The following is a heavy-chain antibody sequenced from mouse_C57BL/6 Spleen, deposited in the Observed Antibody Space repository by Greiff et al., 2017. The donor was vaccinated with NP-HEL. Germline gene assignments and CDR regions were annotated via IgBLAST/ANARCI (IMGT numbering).Heavy chain of an antibody. CDR3: ARAIYYDYEEGFAY. V-gene: IGHV1-64*01. CDR2: IHPNSGST. Sequence: QVQLQQPGAELVKPGASVKLSCKASGYTFTSYWMHWVKQRPGQGLEWIGMIHPNSGSTNYNEKFKSKATLTVDKSSSTAYMQLSSLKSEDSAVYYCARAIYYDYEEGFAYWGQGTLVTVSA. CDR1: GYTFTSYW. J-gene: IGHJ3*01. D-gene: IGHD2-4*01.